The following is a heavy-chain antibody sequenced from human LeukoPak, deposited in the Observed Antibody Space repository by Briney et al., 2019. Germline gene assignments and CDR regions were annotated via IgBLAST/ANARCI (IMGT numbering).Heavy chain of an antibody. CDR2: ISPNSGAT. Sequence: ASVKVSCKASGYTFTGYSMHWVRQAPGQGLEWMGWISPNSGATTYAQKFQGRVTVTRDTSTSTVYMELSSLRSEDTAVYYCAGEWRTTTPAYYFDYWGQGTLVTVSS. V-gene: IGHV1-2*02. CDR3: AGEWRTTTPAYYFDY. D-gene: IGHD1-1*01. CDR1: GYTFTGYS. J-gene: IGHJ4*02.